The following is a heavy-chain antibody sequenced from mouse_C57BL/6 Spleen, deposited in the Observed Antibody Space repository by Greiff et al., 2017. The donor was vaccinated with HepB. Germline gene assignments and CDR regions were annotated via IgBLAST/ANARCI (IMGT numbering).Heavy chain of an antibody. CDR3: TRDGVLRGTGTFAY. J-gene: IGHJ3*01. Sequence: EVHLVESGEGLVKPGGSLKLSCAASGFTFSSYAMSWVRQTPEKRLEWVAYISSGGDYIYYADTVKGRFTISRDNARNTLYLQMSSLKSEDTAMYYCTRDGVLRGTGTFAYWGQGTLVTVSA. CDR2: ISSGGDYI. V-gene: IGHV5-9-1*02. D-gene: IGHD1-1*01. CDR1: GFTFSSYA.